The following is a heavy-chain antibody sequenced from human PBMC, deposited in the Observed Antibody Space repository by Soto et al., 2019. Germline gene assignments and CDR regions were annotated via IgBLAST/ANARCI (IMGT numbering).Heavy chain of an antibody. D-gene: IGHD1-26*01. CDR2: INSSAGRT. V-gene: IGHV1-46*01. CDR3: ARGALIAGATSLFDY. J-gene: IGHJ4*02. CDR1: GYTFTSYY. Sequence: ASVKVSCKASGYTFTSYYMHWVRQAPGQGLEWMGIINSSAGRTTYAQKLQGRVTMTRDTSTTTVYMELSSLKSEDTAVYYCARGALIAGATSLFDYWGQGTLVTVSS.